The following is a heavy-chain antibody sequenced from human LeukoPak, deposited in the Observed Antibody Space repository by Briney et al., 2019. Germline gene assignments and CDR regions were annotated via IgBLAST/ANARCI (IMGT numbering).Heavy chain of an antibody. CDR3: ARGAGTKEMAFGH. Sequence: SETLSLTCTVSGGSISTYYWSWIRQPPGKGLEWIGYIYYSGSTNYNPSLKSRVTISVDTSKNHFSLKRTSVTAADTAVYYCARGAGTKEMAFGHWGQGTLVTVSS. J-gene: IGHJ4*02. V-gene: IGHV4-59*01. D-gene: IGHD5-24*01. CDR1: GGSISTYY. CDR2: IYYSGST.